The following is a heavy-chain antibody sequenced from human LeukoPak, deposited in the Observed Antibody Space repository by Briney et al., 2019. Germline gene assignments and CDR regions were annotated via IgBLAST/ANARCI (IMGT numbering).Heavy chain of an antibody. CDR1: GGSIRRSHW. CDR3: ARSGYSSGWYKQGYYYGMDV. J-gene: IGHJ6*02. V-gene: IGHV4-4*02. D-gene: IGHD6-19*01. Sequence: PSGTLSLTCAVSGGSIRRSHWWSWVRQPPGKGLEWLAEIYNSGSTNYNPSLKSRLTISEDKSKNQSSLKLSSVTAADTAVYYCARSGYSSGWYKQGYYYGMDVWGQGTTVTVSS. CDR2: IYNSGST.